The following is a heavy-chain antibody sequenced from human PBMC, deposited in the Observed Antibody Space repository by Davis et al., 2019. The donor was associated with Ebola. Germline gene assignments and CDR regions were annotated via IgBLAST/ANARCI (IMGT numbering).Heavy chain of an antibody. V-gene: IGHV4-59*13. J-gene: IGHJ2*01. CDR2: ISYIGST. Sequence: SETLSLTCSVSGGSISDSYWRWIRQPPGMGPEWIGCISYIGSTNYNPSPECRVSISVDTSKNQFSLKMKSVTAADTAVYFCVRLENGTETGDWYFDLWGRGTLVIVSS. D-gene: IGHD1-14*01. CDR3: VRLENGTETGDWYFDL. CDR1: GGSISDSY.